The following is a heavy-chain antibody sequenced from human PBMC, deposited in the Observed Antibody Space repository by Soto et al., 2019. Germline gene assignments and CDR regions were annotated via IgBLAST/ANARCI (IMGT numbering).Heavy chain of an antibody. V-gene: IGHV3-21*01. D-gene: IGHD3-10*01. CDR1: GFGFGTVS. J-gene: IGHJ4*02. Sequence: EVQLVESGGGLVKPGESLRLSCAASGFGFGTVSMTWVRQAPGKGLEWVAFMSCSGDHIYYADSVKGRFTISRDNAGNSLYMQTNILGGEDTDVYYCATPSDRTSWFLLDYWRLGTLGTVSS. CDR2: MSCSGDHI. CDR3: ATPSDRTSWFLLDY.